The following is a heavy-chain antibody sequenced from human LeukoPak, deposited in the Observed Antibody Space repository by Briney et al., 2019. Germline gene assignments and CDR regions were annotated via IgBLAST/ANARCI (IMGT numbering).Heavy chain of an antibody. Sequence: GGSLRLSCAASGFTFSSHAMSWVRQAPGKGLEWVSGISGSGGSTYYADSVKGRFTVSRDNSKNMLYLQMNSLRAEDTAVYYCAHLGYDMLTGYYNWGQGTLVFVSS. J-gene: IGHJ4*02. CDR3: AHLGYDMLTGYYN. V-gene: IGHV3-23*01. CDR2: ISGSGGST. CDR1: GFTFSSHA. D-gene: IGHD3-9*01.